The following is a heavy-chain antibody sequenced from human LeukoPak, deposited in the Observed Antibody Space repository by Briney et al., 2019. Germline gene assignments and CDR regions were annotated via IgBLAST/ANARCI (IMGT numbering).Heavy chain of an antibody. J-gene: IGHJ4*02. D-gene: IGHD3-10*01. CDR2: TSSDLNVK. CDR3: AREGYHGSGSPPSLYFDY. Sequence: GGSLRLSCAASGFTFRNYVIHWVRQAPGKGLEWVAVTSSDLNVKLYADSVKGRFTISRDNSRSTLYLQMNSLRPEDTAIYYCAREGYHGSGSPPSLYFDYWGQGTLVTVSS. CDR1: GFTFRNYV. V-gene: IGHV3-30-3*01.